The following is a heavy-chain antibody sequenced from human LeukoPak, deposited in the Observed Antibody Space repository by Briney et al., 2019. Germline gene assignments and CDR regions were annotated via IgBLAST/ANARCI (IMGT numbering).Heavy chain of an antibody. Sequence: SETLSLTCTVSGGSISSYYWSRIRQPAGKGLEWIGRIYATGSTNYNPSLKSRVSMSLDTSKNQFSLRLSSVTAADTAVYYCARAPSYSYYFDYWGQGTLVTVSS. CDR2: IYATGST. CDR1: GGSISSYY. CDR3: ARAPSYSYYFDY. V-gene: IGHV4-4*07. J-gene: IGHJ4*02. D-gene: IGHD3-10*01.